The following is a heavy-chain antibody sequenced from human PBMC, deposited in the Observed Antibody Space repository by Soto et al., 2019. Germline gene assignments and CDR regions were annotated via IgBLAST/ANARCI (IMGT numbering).Heavy chain of an antibody. D-gene: IGHD3-22*01. CDR1: GYSFINYP. CDR3: ATTYYYDGAGVDAFDL. V-gene: IGHV1-3*01. Sequence: QVQLVQSGAEVKKPGASVKVSCKASGYSFINYPMQWVRQAPGQSLEWMGWINAGNSNTKYSQNFQGRVTITRDTSASTAYMELGSMRSEDTAVYDCATTYYYDGAGVDAFDLWGQGTMVIVSP. CDR2: INAGNSNT. J-gene: IGHJ3*01.